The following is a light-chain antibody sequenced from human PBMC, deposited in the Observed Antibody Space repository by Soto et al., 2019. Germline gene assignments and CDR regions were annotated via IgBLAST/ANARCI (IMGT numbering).Light chain of an antibody. V-gene: IGKV3-11*01. CDR2: DAS. CDR3: QQRSNWPRIT. CDR1: QSVSSY. J-gene: IGKJ3*01. Sequence: EIVLTQSPATLSLSPGERATLSCRASQSVSSYLAWYQQKPGQAPRLLIYDASNRATGIPARLSGSGSGTDFTLTISSLEPEDFAVYYCQQRSNWPRITFGPGTKVDIK.